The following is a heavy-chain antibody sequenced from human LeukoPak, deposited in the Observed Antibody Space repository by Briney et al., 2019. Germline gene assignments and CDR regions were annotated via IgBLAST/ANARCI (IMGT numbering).Heavy chain of an antibody. J-gene: IGHJ3*02. Sequence: SETLSLTCTVSGGSISSYYWNWIRQPPGKGLEWIGYIYYSGSTSYNPSLKSRLTISVDTSNDQFSLKLTSLTAADTAVYYCASGKRVSYYDTSGYYYLDAFDIWGQGTMVTVSS. D-gene: IGHD3-22*01. CDR1: GGSISSYY. CDR3: ASGKRVSYYDTSGYYYLDAFDI. V-gene: IGHV4-59*01. CDR2: IYYSGST.